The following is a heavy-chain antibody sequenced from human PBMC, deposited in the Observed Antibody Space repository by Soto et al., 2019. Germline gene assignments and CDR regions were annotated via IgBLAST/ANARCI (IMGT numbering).Heavy chain of an antibody. CDR1: GYTFTIYY. CDR3: ARDYNWNDFDP. D-gene: IGHD1-1*01. J-gene: IGHJ5*02. V-gene: IGHV1-8*01. Sequence: ASVKVSCKASGYTFTIYYINWVRQATGQGLEWMGWMNPNSGNTGYAQKFQGRVTMTRNTSIGTAYMELSSLRSEDTAVYYCARDYNWNDFDPWGQGTLVSVSS. CDR2: MNPNSGNT.